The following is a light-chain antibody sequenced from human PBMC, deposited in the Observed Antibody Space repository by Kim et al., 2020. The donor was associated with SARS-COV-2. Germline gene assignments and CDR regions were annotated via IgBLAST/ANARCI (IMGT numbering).Light chain of an antibody. CDR1: SLRSYY. Sequence: ALGQTVRGTCQGDSLRSYYASWYQQKPGQAPVLVIYGKNNRPSGIPDRFSGSSSGNTASLTITGAQAEDEADYYCNSRDSSGNLWVFGGGTQLTVL. CDR2: GKN. V-gene: IGLV3-19*01. J-gene: IGLJ3*02. CDR3: NSRDSSGNLWV.